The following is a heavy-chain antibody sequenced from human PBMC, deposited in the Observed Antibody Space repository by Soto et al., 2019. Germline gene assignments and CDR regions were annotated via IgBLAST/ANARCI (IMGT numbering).Heavy chain of an antibody. J-gene: IGHJ4*02. V-gene: IGHV1-46*01. CDR3: ARVGHVVVVTAALDY. Sequence: QVQLVQSGAEVKKPGASVKVSCKASGDTFTDYYIHWVRQAPGQGLEWMGTVNPSGGHTTYAQNFLGRMTMTSETSNSTLYMELTSLTSEDTSIYYCARVGHVVVVTAALDYWGQGTLVTVSS. CDR2: VNPSGGHT. D-gene: IGHD2-21*02. CDR1: GDTFTDYY.